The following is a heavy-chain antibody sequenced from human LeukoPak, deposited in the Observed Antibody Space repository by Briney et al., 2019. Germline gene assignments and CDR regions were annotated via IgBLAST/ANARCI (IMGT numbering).Heavy chain of an antibody. Sequence: SETLSLTCTISGGSISDYYWSWIRQPPGKGLEWIGYVYYSGSTKYNPSLNSRVTISSDTPKKQLSLKVTSVTAADTAAYYCARRRAVPGHYYFDYWGQGILVTVSS. V-gene: IGHV4-59*08. J-gene: IGHJ4*02. D-gene: IGHD3-10*01. CDR3: ARRRAVPGHYYFDY. CDR2: VYYSGST. CDR1: GGSISDYY.